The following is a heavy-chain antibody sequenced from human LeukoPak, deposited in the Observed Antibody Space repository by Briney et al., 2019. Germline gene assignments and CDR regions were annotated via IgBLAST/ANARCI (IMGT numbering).Heavy chain of an antibody. D-gene: IGHD1-26*01. V-gene: IGHV3-11*04. CDR1: GFTLSDYY. Sequence: AGSLRLTCAATGFTLSDYYMSWIRQAPGKGLEWVSYISSSGSTIYYADSVKGRFTISRDNAKNSLYLQMNSLIAEDTAVYYCARGSGSDDAFDIWGQGTMVTVSS. CDR3: ARGSGSDDAFDI. CDR2: ISSSGSTI. J-gene: IGHJ3*02.